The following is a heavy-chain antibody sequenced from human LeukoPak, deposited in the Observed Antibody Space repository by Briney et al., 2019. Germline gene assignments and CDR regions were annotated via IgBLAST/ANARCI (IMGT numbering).Heavy chain of an antibody. V-gene: IGHV4-39*07. Sequence: SETLSLTCTVSGGSITSSSHYWGWIRQPPGQGLQWIGLIYYDGSAYYNLSLKSRLPISIDTSKSQFSLQLSSVTAADTAVYYCARLSANPINNDYYMDVWGKGTTVTISS. J-gene: IGHJ6*03. CDR1: GGSITSSSHY. D-gene: IGHD1/OR15-1a*01. CDR3: ARLSANPINNDYYMDV. CDR2: IYYDGSA.